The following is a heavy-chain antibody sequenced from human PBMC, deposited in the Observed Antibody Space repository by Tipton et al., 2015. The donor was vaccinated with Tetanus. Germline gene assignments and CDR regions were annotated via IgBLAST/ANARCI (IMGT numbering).Heavy chain of an antibody. CDR1: GSSISRSSHY. CDR3: ARIYDFWSGYYSDH. V-gene: IGHV4-61*01. CDR2: VYHSGAT. D-gene: IGHD3-3*01. Sequence: LRLSCAVSGSSISRSSHYWTWIRQPPGKEPEWVGYVYHSGATNYHPSLKSRLAISADTSKNQFSLNLRSVITADTAVYYCARIYDFWSGYYSDHWGQGTLVTVSS. J-gene: IGHJ4*02.